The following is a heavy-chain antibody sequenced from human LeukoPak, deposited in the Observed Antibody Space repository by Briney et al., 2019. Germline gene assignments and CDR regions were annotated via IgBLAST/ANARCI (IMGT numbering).Heavy chain of an antibody. CDR3: ARAENIVVVPAAIFDP. J-gene: IGHJ5*02. D-gene: IGHD2-2*02. Sequence: GASVKVSCKASGYTFTGYYMHWVRQAPGQGLEWMGWIKPNSGGTNYAQKFQGRVTMTRDTSISTAYMELSRLRSDDTAVYYCARAENIVVVPAAIFDPWGQGTLVTVSS. CDR2: IKPNSGGT. CDR1: GYTFTGYY. V-gene: IGHV1-2*02.